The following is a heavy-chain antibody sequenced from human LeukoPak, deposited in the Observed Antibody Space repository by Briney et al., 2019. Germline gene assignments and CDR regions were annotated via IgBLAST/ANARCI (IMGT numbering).Heavy chain of an antibody. CDR3: ARDSSSGVRYFDY. V-gene: IGHV3-33*01. J-gene: IGHJ4*02. Sequence: GGSLRLSCAASGFTFSNYGMHWVRQAPGKGLEWVAVIWYDESNKYYADSVKGRFTISRDNSKNTLCLQMNSLRAEDTAVYYCARDSSSGVRYFDYWGQGTLVTVSS. CDR2: IWYDESNK. D-gene: IGHD6-25*01. CDR1: GFTFSNYG.